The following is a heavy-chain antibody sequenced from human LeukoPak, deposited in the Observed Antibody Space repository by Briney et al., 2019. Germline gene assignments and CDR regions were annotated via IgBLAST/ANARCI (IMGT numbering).Heavy chain of an antibody. D-gene: IGHD3-22*01. CDR2: IKSDGRT. Sequence: PGGSLRLSCAASGFTFSSYWMHWVRQAPGKGLVWVSRIKSDGRTNYADSVKGGYTISRANAKNTVSLQMNSLRAEDTGVYFCARAPSEIGGYYPEYFRHWGQGTLVTVSS. CDR1: GFTFSSYW. V-gene: IGHV3-74*01. J-gene: IGHJ1*01. CDR3: ARAPSEIGGYYPEYFRH.